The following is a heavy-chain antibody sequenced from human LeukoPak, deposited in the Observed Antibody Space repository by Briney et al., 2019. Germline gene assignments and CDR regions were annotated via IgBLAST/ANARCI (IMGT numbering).Heavy chain of an antibody. J-gene: IGHJ4*02. V-gene: IGHV4-30-2*02. Sequence: SETLSLTCAVSGGSISSGGYSWSWIRQPPGKGLEWIGYIYHSGSTYYNPSLKSRVTISVDRSKNQFSLKLSSVTAADTAVYYCARTPLRAAPFDYWGQGTLVTVSS. D-gene: IGHD6-6*01. CDR3: ARTPLRAAPFDY. CDR2: IYHSGST. CDR1: GGSISSGGYS.